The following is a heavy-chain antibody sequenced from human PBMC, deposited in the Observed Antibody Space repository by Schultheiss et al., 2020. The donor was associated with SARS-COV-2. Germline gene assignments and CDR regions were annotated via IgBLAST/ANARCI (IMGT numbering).Heavy chain of an antibody. CDR2: IDWDDDK. D-gene: IGHD6-13*01. CDR1: GGSVSSGSYY. Sequence: LRLSCTVSGGSVSSGSYYWSWIRQPPGKGLEWLALIDWDDDKYYSTSLKTRLTISKDTSKNQVVLTMTNMDPVDTATYYCARIAAAGSYGMDVWGQGTTVTVSS. V-gene: IGHV2-70*01. CDR3: ARIAAAGSYGMDV. J-gene: IGHJ6*02.